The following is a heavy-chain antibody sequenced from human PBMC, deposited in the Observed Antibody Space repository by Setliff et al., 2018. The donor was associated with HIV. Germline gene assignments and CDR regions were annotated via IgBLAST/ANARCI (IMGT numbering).Heavy chain of an antibody. CDR3: ARDGLLAAAGLGDFDY. D-gene: IGHD6-13*01. CDR2: INPSGGSA. J-gene: IGHJ4*02. V-gene: IGHV1-46*01. CDR1: GGTFSSFA. Sequence: ASVKVSCKASGGTFSSFAISWVRQAPGQGLEWMAIINPSGGSASYAQKFQGRVTITRDTSTSTVYMELSGLRSDDTAVYYCARDGLLAAAGLGDFDYWGQGTLVTVSS.